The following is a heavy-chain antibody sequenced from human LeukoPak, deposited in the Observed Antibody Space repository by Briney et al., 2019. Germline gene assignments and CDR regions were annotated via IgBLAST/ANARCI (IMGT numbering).Heavy chain of an antibody. J-gene: IGHJ4*02. D-gene: IGHD3-22*01. V-gene: IGHV4-39*07. CDR2: IYYSGST. Sequence: SETLSLTCAVYGGSFSSYYWGWIRQPPGEGLEWIGSIYYSGSTYYNPSLKSRVTISVDTSKNQFSLKLSSVTAADTAVYYCARDVKAPYYYDSSGYWSFWGQGTLVTVSS. CDR1: GGSFSSYY. CDR3: ARDVKAPYYYDSSGYWSF.